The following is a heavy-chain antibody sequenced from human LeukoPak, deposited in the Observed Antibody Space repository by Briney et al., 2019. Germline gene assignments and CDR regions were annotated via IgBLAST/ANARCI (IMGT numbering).Heavy chain of an antibody. J-gene: IGHJ5*02. D-gene: IGHD2-2*01. CDR1: GYTFTSYG. CDR3: ARSAFEAGSIPGVWFDP. Sequence: GASVKVSCKASGYTFTSYGISWVRQAPGKGLEWVSVIYSGGSTYYADSVKGRFTISRDNSKNTLYLQMNSLRAEDTAVYYCARSAFEAGSIPGVWFDPWGQGTLVTVSS. V-gene: IGHV3-66*01. CDR2: IYSGGST.